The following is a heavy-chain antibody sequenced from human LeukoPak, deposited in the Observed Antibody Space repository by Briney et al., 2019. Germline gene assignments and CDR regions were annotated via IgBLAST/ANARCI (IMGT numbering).Heavy chain of an antibody. CDR1: GFTFSSYW. Sequence: GGSLRLSCAASGFTFSSYWMHWVRQAPGKGLVWVSRINSDGSSTSYADSVKGRFTISRDNAKNTLYLQINSLRAEDTAVYYCARVTAQDIVVVPENYYYYGMDVWGQGTTVTVSS. J-gene: IGHJ6*02. V-gene: IGHV3-74*01. CDR2: INSDGSST. D-gene: IGHD2-2*01. CDR3: ARVTAQDIVVVPENYYYYGMDV.